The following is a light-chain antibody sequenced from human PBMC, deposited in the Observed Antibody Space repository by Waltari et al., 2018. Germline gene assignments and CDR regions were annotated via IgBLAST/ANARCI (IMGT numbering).Light chain of an antibody. Sequence: EIVLTQSPATLSLSPGERATLSCRASQSVGSYLAWYQQKPGQAPRPLISDASMRDSGIPARFSGTGSGTDFTLTISSLEPEDFAVYYCQQRTDWPPLTFGGGTKVEI. V-gene: IGKV3-11*01. CDR2: DAS. CDR3: QQRTDWPPLT. CDR1: QSVGSY. J-gene: IGKJ4*01.